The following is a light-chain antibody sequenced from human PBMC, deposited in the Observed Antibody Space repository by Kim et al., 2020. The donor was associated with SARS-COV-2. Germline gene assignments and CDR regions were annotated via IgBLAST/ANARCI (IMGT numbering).Light chain of an antibody. V-gene: IGKV1-39*01. J-gene: IGKJ2*01. CDR2: GAS. Sequence: SASVGDRVTITCRASQSIRSYLNWYQQESGKAPKLLIYGASSLSSGVPSRFNGSGSGTDFTLTISSLQPEDFATYYCQQSYSGPHTFGQGTKVEI. CDR3: QQSYSGPHT. CDR1: QSIRSY.